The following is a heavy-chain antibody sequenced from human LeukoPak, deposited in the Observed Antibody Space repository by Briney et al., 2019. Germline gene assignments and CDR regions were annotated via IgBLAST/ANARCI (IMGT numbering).Heavy chain of an antibody. CDR2: ISANGAST. Sequence: GGSLRLSCAASGFTFSNYAMSWVRQAPGKGLEWVSAISANGASTYYAVSVRGRFTISRDKSKNTLYLQMNSLRADDTAMYYCARACSGGTCYLAAFDIWGHGTKVTVSS. D-gene: IGHD2-15*01. V-gene: IGHV3-23*01. CDR1: GFTFSNYA. J-gene: IGHJ3*02. CDR3: ARACSGGTCYLAAFDI.